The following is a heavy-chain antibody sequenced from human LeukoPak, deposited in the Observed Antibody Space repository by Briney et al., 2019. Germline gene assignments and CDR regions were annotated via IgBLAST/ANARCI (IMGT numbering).Heavy chain of an antibody. D-gene: IGHD6-6*01. CDR2: ISAHNGNA. Sequence: ASVKVSCKTSGYTFTSYGINWVRQAPGQGLEWMGRISAHNGNANYAQKFQGRVTMTTDTLATTVYMELSSLRSEDTAVYYCASGDSSSSSRPFDYWGQGTLVTVSS. CDR1: GYTFTSYG. J-gene: IGHJ4*02. V-gene: IGHV1-18*01. CDR3: ASGDSSSSSRPFDY.